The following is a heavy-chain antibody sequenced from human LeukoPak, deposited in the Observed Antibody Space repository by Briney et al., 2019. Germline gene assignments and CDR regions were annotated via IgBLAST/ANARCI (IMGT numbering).Heavy chain of an antibody. D-gene: IGHD3-22*01. CDR2: IKPSGGSA. Sequence: ASVKVSCKASGYTFISYYMHWVRQAPGQGLEWMGIIKPSGGSASYAQKFQGRVTMTRDTSTSTVYMELSSLRSEDTAVYYCASTYDYDSSGYYYEPEYFQHWGQGTLITVSS. CDR3: ASTYDYDSSGYYYEPEYFQH. V-gene: IGHV1-46*01. CDR1: GYTFISYY. J-gene: IGHJ1*01.